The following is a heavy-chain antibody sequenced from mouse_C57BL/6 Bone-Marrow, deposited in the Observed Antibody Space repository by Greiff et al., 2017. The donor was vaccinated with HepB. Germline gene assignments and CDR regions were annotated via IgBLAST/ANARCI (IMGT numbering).Heavy chain of an antibody. CDR3: APYYYGSSSAWCAY. Sequence: EVKLVESGGGLVKPGGSLKLSCAASGFTFSDYGMHWVRQAPEKGLEWVAYISSGSSTIYYADTVKGRFTISRDNAKNTLFLQMTSLRSEDTAMYYCAPYYYGSSSAWCAYWGQGTLVTVSA. CDR2: ISSGSSTI. J-gene: IGHJ3*01. CDR1: GFTFSDYG. V-gene: IGHV5-17*01. D-gene: IGHD1-1*01.